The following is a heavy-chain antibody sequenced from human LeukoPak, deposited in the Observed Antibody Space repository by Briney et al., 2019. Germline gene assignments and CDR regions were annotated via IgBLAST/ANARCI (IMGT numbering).Heavy chain of an antibody. CDR1: GFTFSSYA. CDR3: AKDGYYDSSGDAHFDY. J-gene: IGHJ4*02. CDR2: ISGSGGST. Sequence: PGGSLRLSCAASGFTFSSYAMSWVRQAPGKGLEWVSAISGSGGSTYYADSVKGRFTTSRDNSKNTLYLQMNSLRAEDTAVYYCAKDGYYDSSGDAHFDYWGQGTLVTVSS. D-gene: IGHD3-22*01. V-gene: IGHV3-23*01.